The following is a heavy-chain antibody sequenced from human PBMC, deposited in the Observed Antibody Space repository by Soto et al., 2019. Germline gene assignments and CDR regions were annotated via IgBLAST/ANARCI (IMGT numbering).Heavy chain of an antibody. V-gene: IGHV1-2*02. CDR2: INPNTGDT. Sequence: ASVKVSCKASGYTFTGSYMHWVRQAPGQGLEWMGWINPNTGDTNYAQKFQGRVTMTRDTSISTAYMDLSRLRSDDTAVYYCARGGGTTHWFVPWGQGTLVTVSS. CDR1: GYTFTGSY. D-gene: IGHD2-15*01. J-gene: IGHJ5*02. CDR3: ARGGGTTHWFVP.